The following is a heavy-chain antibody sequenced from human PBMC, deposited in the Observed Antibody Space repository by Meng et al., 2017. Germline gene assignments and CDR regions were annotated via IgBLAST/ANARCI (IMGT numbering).Heavy chain of an antibody. CDR3: ARDLRVSVAGTVWAFDI. J-gene: IGHJ3*02. CDR2: IYYSGST. Sequence: LRLSCTVSGGSISSGGYYWSWIRQPPGKGLEWIGYIYYSGSTNYNPSLKSRVTISVDTSKNQFSLKLSSVTAADTAVYYCARDLRVSVAGTVWAFDIWGQGTMVTVSS. D-gene: IGHD6-19*01. CDR1: GGSISSGGYY. V-gene: IGHV4-61*08.